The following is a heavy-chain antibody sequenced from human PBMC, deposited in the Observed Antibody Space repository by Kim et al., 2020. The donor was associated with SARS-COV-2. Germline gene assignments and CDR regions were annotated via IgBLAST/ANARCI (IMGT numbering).Heavy chain of an antibody. Sequence: SETLSLTCTVSGGSIVSGGHYWTWIRQHPGKGLEWIGYIFYSGSTYYNPSLRSRVTISVDTSKNHFSLKLSSVTAADTAVYYCARDVIASTGARWFDPW. CDR1: GGSIVSGGHY. CDR3: ARDVIASTGARWFDP. J-gene: IGHJ5*02. CDR2: IFYSGST. V-gene: IGHV4-31*03. D-gene: IGHD1-1*01.